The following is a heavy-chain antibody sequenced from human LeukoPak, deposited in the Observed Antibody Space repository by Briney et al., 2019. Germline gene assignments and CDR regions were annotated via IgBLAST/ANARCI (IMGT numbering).Heavy chain of an antibody. D-gene: IGHD2-2*01. J-gene: IGHJ3*02. CDR1: GFTFSSYA. Sequence: GGSLRLSCAASGFTFSSYAMHWVRQAPGKGLEWVAVISYDGSNKYYADSVKGRFTISRDNSKNTLYLQMNSLRAEDTAVYYCAKVNWRDIVVVPALGDDAFDIWGQGTMVTVSS. CDR2: ISYDGSNK. CDR3: AKVNWRDIVVVPALGDDAFDI. V-gene: IGHV3-30-3*01.